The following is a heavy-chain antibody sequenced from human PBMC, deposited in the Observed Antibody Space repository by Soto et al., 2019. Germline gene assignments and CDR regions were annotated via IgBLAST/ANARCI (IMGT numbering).Heavy chain of an antibody. D-gene: IGHD3-16*01. Sequence: ASVKFSCKASGYTFTSYGVSWVRQAPGQGLEWMGWISAFNGQTNYIQKVQGRVTLTTEASTSTAYMELRSLRSDDTAVYYCARGGDYYYGLDVWGQGTTVTVSS. CDR1: GYTFTSYG. CDR3: ARGGDYYYGLDV. V-gene: IGHV1-18*01. CDR2: ISAFNGQT. J-gene: IGHJ6*02.